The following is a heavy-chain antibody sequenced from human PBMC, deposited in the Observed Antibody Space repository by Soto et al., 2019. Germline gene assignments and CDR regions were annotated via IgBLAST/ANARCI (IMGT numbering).Heavy chain of an antibody. J-gene: IGHJ4*02. V-gene: IGHV4-39*01. D-gene: IGHD1-1*01. CDR2: IYYSGST. CDR3: ARKPTTAAVEGDY. CDR1: GGSISSSSYY. Sequence: SETLSLTCTVSGGSISSSSYYWGWIRQPPGKGLEWIGSIYYSGSTYYNPSLKSRVTISVDTSKNQFSLKLSSVTAADTAVYYCARKPTTAAVEGDYWGQGTLVTVSS.